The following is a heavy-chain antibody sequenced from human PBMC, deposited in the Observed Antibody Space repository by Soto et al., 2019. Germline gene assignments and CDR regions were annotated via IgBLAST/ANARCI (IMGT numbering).Heavy chain of an antibody. D-gene: IGHD3-10*01. CDR1: GYTFTSHH. V-gene: IGHV1-3*05. CDR3: ARAIGMVALDY. J-gene: IGHJ4*02. Sequence: QVQFVQSGAEEREPGASVKVTCKTSGYTFTSHHIHWVRQAPGQWLEWMGLINAGDGYTQYSRTFQDRVTFSRDTSAGTAYMEFSGLTYEDTAVYYCARAIGMVALDYLGQGTLVTVSS. CDR2: INAGDGYT.